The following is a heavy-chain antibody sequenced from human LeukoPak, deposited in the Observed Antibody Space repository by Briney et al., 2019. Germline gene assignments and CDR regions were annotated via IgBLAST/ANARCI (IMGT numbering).Heavy chain of an antibody. CDR1: GFTFSSYA. Sequence: PGGSLRLSCPASGFTFSSYAMGWVRQAPGKGLEWVSAISGSGGSTYYADSVKGRFTISRDNSKNTLYLQMNSLRAEDTAVYYCAKYTRGSPRDDYFDYWGQGTLVTVSS. D-gene: IGHD1-26*01. CDR3: AKYTRGSPRDDYFDY. V-gene: IGHV3-23*01. J-gene: IGHJ4*02. CDR2: ISGSGGST.